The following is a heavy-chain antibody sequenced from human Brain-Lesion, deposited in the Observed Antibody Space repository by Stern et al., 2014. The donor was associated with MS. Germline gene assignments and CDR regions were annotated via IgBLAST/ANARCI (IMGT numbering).Heavy chain of an antibody. D-gene: IGHD6-13*01. CDR1: GYTLPDLS. CDR3: ATGDFRQQLVPGPYYFYGMDV. J-gene: IGHJ6*02. V-gene: IGHV1-24*01. Sequence: QVQLVQSGAEVKKPGASVKVSCKVSGYTLPDLSMHWVRQAPGKGLEWMGIFVPEDGETIYAQKFQGRVTMTEDTSTDTAYMELSSLRSEDTAVYYCATGDFRQQLVPGPYYFYGMDVWGQGTTVTVS. CDR2: FVPEDGET.